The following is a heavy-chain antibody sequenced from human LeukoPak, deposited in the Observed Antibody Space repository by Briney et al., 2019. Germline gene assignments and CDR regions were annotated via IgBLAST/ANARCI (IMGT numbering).Heavy chain of an antibody. D-gene: IGHD4-17*01. CDR2: IYYSGTT. J-gene: IGHJ4*02. V-gene: IGHV4-39*01. CDR3: ARLDGDYYFDY. CDR1: GGSISSSSYY. Sequence: SETLSLTCTVSGGSISSSSYYWGWIRQPPGKGLEWIGTIYYSGTTYYNPSLKSRVTISVGTSKNQFSLKLSSVTAADTAVYYCARLDGDYYFDYWGQGTLVTVSS.